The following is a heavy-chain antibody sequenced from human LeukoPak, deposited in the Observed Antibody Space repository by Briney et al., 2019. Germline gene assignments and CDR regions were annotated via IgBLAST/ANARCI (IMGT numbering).Heavy chain of an antibody. J-gene: IGHJ4*02. CDR3: AGEVDYYDSSGYYV. CDR1: GGSISSYY. Sequence: PSETLSLTCTVSGGSISSYYWSWIRQPAGKGLEWIGRVYTSGNTNYNPSLKSRVTMSVDTSMHQFSLELRSVTAADTAVYYCAGEVDYYDSSGYYVWGQGTLVTVSS. D-gene: IGHD3-22*01. V-gene: IGHV4-4*07. CDR2: VYTSGNT.